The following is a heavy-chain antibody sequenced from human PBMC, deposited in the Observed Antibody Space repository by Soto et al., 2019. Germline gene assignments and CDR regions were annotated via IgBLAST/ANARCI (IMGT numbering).Heavy chain of an antibody. Sequence: SETLSLTCTVSGGSISSYYWSWIRQPPGKGLEWIGYIYYSGSTNYNPSLKSRVTISVDTSKNQFSLKLSSVPAADTAVYYCARERGYDFWSGYLGHYYMDVWGKGTTVTVSS. V-gene: IGHV4-59*12. CDR2: IYYSGST. J-gene: IGHJ6*03. D-gene: IGHD3-3*01. CDR1: GGSISSYY. CDR3: ARERGYDFWSGYLGHYYMDV.